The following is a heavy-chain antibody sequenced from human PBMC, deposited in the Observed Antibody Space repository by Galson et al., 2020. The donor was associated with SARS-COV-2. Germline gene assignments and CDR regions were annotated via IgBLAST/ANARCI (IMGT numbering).Heavy chain of an antibody. V-gene: IGHV1-8*01. CDR2: MNPNSGNT. CDR1: GYTFTSYD. Sequence: ASVKVSCKASGYTFTSYDINWVRQATGQGLEWMGWMNPNSGNTGYAQKFQGRVTMTRNTSISTAYMDLSSLRSEDTAVYYCSRSGHYDYVISYYGMDGWGQGTTVTGSS. J-gene: IGHJ6*02. D-gene: IGHD3-16*01. CDR3: SRSGHYDYVISYYGMDG.